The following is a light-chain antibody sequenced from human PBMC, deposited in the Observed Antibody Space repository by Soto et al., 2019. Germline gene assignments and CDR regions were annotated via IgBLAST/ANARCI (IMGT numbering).Light chain of an antibody. CDR2: SNN. CDR3: AAWDDSLNGYV. J-gene: IGLJ1*01. CDR1: SSNIGSNT. V-gene: IGLV1-44*01. Sequence: QSVLTQPPSASGTPGQRVTISCSGSSSNIGSNTVNWYQQLPGTAPKLLIYSNNQRPSGVPDRFSGSKYGTSASLAISGLQSEDEADYYCAAWDDSLNGYVFGTGIKVTVL.